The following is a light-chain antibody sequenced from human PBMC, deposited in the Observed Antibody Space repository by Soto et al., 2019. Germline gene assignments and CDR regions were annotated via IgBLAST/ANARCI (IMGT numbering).Light chain of an antibody. CDR2: GAS. CDR1: QSVSSSY. Sequence: EIVLTQSPGTLSLSPGERATLSCRASQSVSSSYLAWYQQKPGQAPRLLIYGASSRATVIPDRFSGSGSETDFTLTISRLEPEDFAVYYCQQYGSSSWTFGQGTKVEIK. V-gene: IGKV3-20*01. CDR3: QQYGSSSWT. J-gene: IGKJ1*01.